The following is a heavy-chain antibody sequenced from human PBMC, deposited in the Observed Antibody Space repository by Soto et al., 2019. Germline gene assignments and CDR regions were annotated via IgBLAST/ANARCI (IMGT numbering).Heavy chain of an antibody. D-gene: IGHD2-15*01. CDR3: ARSGSVVVAAIVRGARRFDP. CDR1: GGSFSGYY. Sequence: QVQLQQWRAGLLKPSETLSLTCAVYGGSFSGYYWSWIRQPPGQGLEWIGEINHSGSTNYNPSLKSRVTISVDTSKNQFSLKGSSVPAADTAVYYCARSGSVVVAAIVRGARRFDPWGQGTLVTVSS. V-gene: IGHV4-34*01. J-gene: IGHJ5*02. CDR2: INHSGST.